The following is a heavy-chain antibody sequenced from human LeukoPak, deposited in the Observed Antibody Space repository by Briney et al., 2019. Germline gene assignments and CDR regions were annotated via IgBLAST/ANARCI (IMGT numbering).Heavy chain of an antibody. CDR2: IYTSGGT. CDR1: GSSISNYY. V-gene: IGHV4-4*07. Sequence: SETLSLTCTVSGSSISNYYWTWIRQPAGKGLEWIGRIYTSGGTNHNPSLKTRVTMSVDTSKNQASLKLSSVTAADTAMYYCARAAEYSSGWYLFDYWGQGILVTVSA. J-gene: IGHJ4*02. D-gene: IGHD6-19*01. CDR3: ARAAEYSSGWYLFDY.